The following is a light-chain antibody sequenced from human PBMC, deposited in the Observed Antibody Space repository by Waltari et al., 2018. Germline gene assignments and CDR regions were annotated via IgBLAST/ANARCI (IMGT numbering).Light chain of an antibody. Sequence: TCRASQDIRNWLAWYQQKPGKAPNLLIYATSSVQTGVPSRFSGSGSGTEFTLTISGLQPEDFATYYCQQANSFPITFGPGTKVDFK. V-gene: IGKV1-12*01. J-gene: IGKJ3*01. CDR1: QDIRNW. CDR3: QQANSFPIT. CDR2: ATS.